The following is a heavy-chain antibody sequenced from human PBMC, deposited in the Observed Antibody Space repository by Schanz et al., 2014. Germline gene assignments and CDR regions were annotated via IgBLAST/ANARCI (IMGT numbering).Heavy chain of an antibody. Sequence: QLVQSGAEVKKPGASVRVSCKVSGYAFTTYGINWVRQAPGQGLEWMGWINGYNGHTLYAQKFQGRVTMTTDTSTSTSYMELTSLRFDDTAVYYCARDGVDAAAGGNYWGQGTLVTVSS. V-gene: IGHV1-18*01. J-gene: IGHJ4*02. CDR3: ARDGVDAAAGGNY. CDR1: GYAFTTYG. D-gene: IGHD6-13*01. CDR2: INGYNGHT.